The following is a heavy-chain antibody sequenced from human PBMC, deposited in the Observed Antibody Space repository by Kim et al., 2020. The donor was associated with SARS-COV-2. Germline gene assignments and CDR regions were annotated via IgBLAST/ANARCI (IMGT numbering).Heavy chain of an antibody. J-gene: IGHJ4*02. V-gene: IGHV3-23*01. CDR3: AKGSNAADPLGVDY. D-gene: IGHD2-2*01. Sequence: AASVKGRSTISRDNSKNTLYLQMNRLRAEDTAVYYCAKGSNAADPLGVDYWGQGTLVTVSS.